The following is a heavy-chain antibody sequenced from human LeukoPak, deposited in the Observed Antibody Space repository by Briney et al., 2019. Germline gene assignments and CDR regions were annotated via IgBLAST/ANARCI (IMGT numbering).Heavy chain of an antibody. CDR1: GDSVSSNSVT. Sequence: SQTLSLTCAISGDSVSSNSVTWNWIRQSPSRGLEWLGRTYYRSTWYNDFAVSVRGRITVNPDTSKNQFSLHLNSVTPEDTAVYYCARRLTQYDCFDPWGQGILVTVSS. D-gene: IGHD2-2*01. J-gene: IGHJ5*02. V-gene: IGHV6-1*01. CDR2: TYYRSTWYN. CDR3: ARRLTQYDCFDP.